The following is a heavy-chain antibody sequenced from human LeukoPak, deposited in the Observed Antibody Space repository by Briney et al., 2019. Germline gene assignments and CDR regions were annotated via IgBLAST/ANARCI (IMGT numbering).Heavy chain of an antibody. Sequence: GSSRRLSCEVSGFTFDDHAMPWVRQAPGKGLDWFSGISWNSGSIGYADSVKGRFTISRDNAKNSLYLQMNSLRTEDTALYYCARGGTTLIMYYFDYWGQGTLVTVSS. CDR2: ISWNSGSI. CDR3: ARGGTTLIMYYFDY. CDR1: GFTFDDHA. D-gene: IGHD1-1*01. J-gene: IGHJ4*02. V-gene: IGHV3-9*01.